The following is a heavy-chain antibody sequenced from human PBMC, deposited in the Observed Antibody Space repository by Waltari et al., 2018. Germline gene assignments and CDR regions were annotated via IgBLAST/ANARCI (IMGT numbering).Heavy chain of an antibody. CDR1: SFSFRSSG. D-gene: IGHD3-16*01. CDR3: ARDAYSHPDY. V-gene: IGHV3-7*04. Sequence: EVKLVESGGGLVQPGGSLRLSCAASSFSFRSSGMAWVRQAPGKGLEWVANINQDGSVRNYVGSVKGRFTISRDNGENSLFLQMNNLRAEDTALYYCARDAYSHPDYWGQGILVTVSS. J-gene: IGHJ4*02. CDR2: INQDGSVR.